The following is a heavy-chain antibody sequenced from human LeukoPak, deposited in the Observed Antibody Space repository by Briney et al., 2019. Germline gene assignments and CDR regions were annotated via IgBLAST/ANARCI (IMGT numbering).Heavy chain of an antibody. Sequence: PGGSLRLSCAASGFTFSSYAMSWVRQAPGKGLEWVSAISGSGGSTYYADSVKGRFTISRDNSKNTLYLQMNSLRAEDTAVYYCATWVLGYCSSTSCYRLPDYGGQGTLVTVSP. D-gene: IGHD2-2*02. V-gene: IGHV3-23*01. CDR3: ATWVLGYCSSTSCYRLPDY. J-gene: IGHJ4*02. CDR2: ISGSGGST. CDR1: GFTFSSYA.